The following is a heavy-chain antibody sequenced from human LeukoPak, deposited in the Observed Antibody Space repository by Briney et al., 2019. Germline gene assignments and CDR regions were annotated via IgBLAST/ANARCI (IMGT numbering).Heavy chain of an antibody. Sequence: PGGSLRLSCAASGFNFRNYEMTWVRQAPGKGLEWVANIKQDESEKYYVDSVKGRFTISRDNAKNSLYLQMNSLRAEDTAVYYCARVEDYDILTGFDYWGQGTLVTVSS. CDR2: IKQDESEK. V-gene: IGHV3-7*01. J-gene: IGHJ4*02. CDR3: ARVEDYDILTGFDY. D-gene: IGHD3-9*01. CDR1: GFNFRNYE.